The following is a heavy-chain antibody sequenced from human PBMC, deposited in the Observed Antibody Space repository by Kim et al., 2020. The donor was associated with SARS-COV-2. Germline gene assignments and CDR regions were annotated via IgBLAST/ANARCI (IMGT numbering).Heavy chain of an antibody. D-gene: IGHD3-22*01. CDR1: GYSFSAYY. CDR2: ISPPNGAT. Sequence: ASVKVSCKTSGYSFSAYYIHWVRQAPGQGLEWMGRISPPNGATSYAQKFQGRVTMTRDTSIATAYMEVSSLMSDDTALYYCARPYHGSGHTAAFWGQGTLVTVSS. V-gene: IGHV1-2*06. CDR3: ARPYHGSGHTAAF. J-gene: IGHJ4*02.